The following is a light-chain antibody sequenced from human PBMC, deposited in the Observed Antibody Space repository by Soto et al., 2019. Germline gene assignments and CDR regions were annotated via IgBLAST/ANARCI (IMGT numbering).Light chain of an antibody. J-gene: IGKJ3*01. V-gene: IGKV1-27*01. Sequence: DIQMTQSPTSLSASVGDRVTITCRASQSIRYFVAWYQQKPGKAPKLLIYAASTLQSGVPSRFSGSGSGTDFTLPINSLQPEDVATYSCQKYSRVRVFGPGTKVDIK. CDR1: QSIRYF. CDR3: QKYSRVRV. CDR2: AAS.